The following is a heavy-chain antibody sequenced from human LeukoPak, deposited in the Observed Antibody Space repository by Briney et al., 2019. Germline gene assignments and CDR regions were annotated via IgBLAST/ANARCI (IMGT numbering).Heavy chain of an antibody. CDR3: ARDSLVVVPAGSSNDNY. CDR2: INPNSGGT. V-gene: IGHV1-2*02. D-gene: IGHD2-2*01. J-gene: IGHJ4*02. Sequence: GASVKVSCKASGYTFTGFYMHWVRQAPGQGLEWMGWINPNSGGTNYAQKFQGRVTMTRDTSISTAYMELSRLRSDDTAVYYCARDSLVVVPAGSSNDNYWGQGTLVTVSS. CDR1: GYTFTGFY.